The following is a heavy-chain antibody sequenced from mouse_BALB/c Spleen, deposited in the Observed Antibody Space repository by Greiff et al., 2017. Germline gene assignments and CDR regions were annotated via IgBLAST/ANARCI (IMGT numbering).Heavy chain of an antibody. Sequence: EVKLMESGPGLVKPSQSLSLTCTVTGYSITSDYAWNWIRQFPGNKLEWMGYISYSGSTSYNPSLKSRISITRDTSKNQFFLQLNSVTTEDTATYYCARGNYYGYFDVWGAGTTVTVSS. V-gene: IGHV3-2*02. J-gene: IGHJ1*01. CDR1: GYSITSDYA. CDR2: ISYSGST. D-gene: IGHD2-1*01. CDR3: ARGNYYGYFDV.